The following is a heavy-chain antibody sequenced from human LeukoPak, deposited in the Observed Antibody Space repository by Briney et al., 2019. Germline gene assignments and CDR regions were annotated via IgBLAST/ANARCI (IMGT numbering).Heavy chain of an antibody. V-gene: IGHV1-8*03. CDR3: ARGRYDSSGYYY. Sequence: ASVKVSCKASGYTFTSYDIIWVRQATGQGLEWMGWMNPNSGNTGYAQKFQGRVTITRNTSISTAYMELSSLRSEDTAVYYCARGRYDSSGYYYWGQGTLVTVSS. CDR1: GYTFTSYD. J-gene: IGHJ4*02. D-gene: IGHD3-22*01. CDR2: MNPNSGNT.